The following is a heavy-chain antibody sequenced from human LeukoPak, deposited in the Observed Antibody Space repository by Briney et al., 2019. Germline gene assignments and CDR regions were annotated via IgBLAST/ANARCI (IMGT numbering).Heavy chain of an antibody. J-gene: IGHJ4*02. V-gene: IGHV1-69*13. CDR2: IIPIFGTA. D-gene: IGHD3-9*01. CDR3: ARGMILTGYYSIGSFDY. CDR1: GYTFTSYD. Sequence: ASVKVSCKASGYTFTSYDINWVRQAPGQGLEWMGGIIPIFGTANYAQKFQGRVTITADESTSTAYMELSSLRSEDTAVYYCARGMILTGYYSIGSFDYWGQGTLVTVSS.